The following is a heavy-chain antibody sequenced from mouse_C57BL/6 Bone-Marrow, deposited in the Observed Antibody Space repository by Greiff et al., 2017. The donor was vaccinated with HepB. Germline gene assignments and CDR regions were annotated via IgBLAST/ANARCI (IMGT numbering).Heavy chain of an antibody. CDR1: GYTFTSYW. D-gene: IGHD1-1*01. J-gene: IGHJ1*03. CDR3: ARGYYGSSPYWYFDV. Sequence: VQLQQSGAELVKPGASVKLSCKASGYTFTSYWMHWVKQRPGQGLEWIGMIHPNSGSTNYNEKFKSKATLTVDKSSSTAYMQLSSLTSEDSAVYYCARGYYGSSPYWYFDVWGTGTTVTVSS. CDR2: IHPNSGST. V-gene: IGHV1-64*01.